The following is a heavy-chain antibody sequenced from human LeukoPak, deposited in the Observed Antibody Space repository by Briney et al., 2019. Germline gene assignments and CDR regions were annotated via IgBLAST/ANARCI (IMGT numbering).Heavy chain of an antibody. Sequence: SETLSLTCAVYGGSFSGYYWSWIRQPPGKGLEWIGEINHSGSANYNPSLKSRVTISVDTSKNQFSLKLSSVTAADTAVYYCARVGYYYDSSGPGDYWGQGTLVTVSS. CDR1: GGSFSGYY. J-gene: IGHJ4*02. D-gene: IGHD3-22*01. CDR3: ARVGYYYDSSGPGDY. CDR2: INHSGSA. V-gene: IGHV4-34*01.